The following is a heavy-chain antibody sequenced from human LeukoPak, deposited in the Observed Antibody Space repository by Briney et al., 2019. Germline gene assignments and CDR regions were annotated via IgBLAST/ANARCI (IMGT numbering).Heavy chain of an antibody. V-gene: IGHV3-21*01. CDR1: GFTFSSYS. CDR2: ISSSSSYI. Sequence: PGGSLRLSCAASGFTFSSYSMNWVRQAPGEGLEWVSSISSSSSYIYYADSVKGRFTISRDNAKNSLYLQMNSLRAEDTAVYYCARDRLRGYTYWGQGTLVTVSS. D-gene: IGHD3-16*01. CDR3: ARDRLRGYTY. J-gene: IGHJ4*02.